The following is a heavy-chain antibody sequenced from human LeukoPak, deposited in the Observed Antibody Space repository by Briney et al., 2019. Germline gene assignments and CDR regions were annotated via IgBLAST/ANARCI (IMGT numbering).Heavy chain of an antibody. Sequence: GGSLRLSCAASGFTFSNYAMTWVRQAPGKGLEWVSVISGSGGSTYSADSVKGRFTISRDNSKNTLYLQMNGLRVEDTAVYYCAKVGHCSGGSCYYFDYWGQGTLVTVSS. D-gene: IGHD2-15*01. CDR1: GFTFSNYA. V-gene: IGHV3-23*01. J-gene: IGHJ4*02. CDR3: AKVGHCSGGSCYYFDY. CDR2: ISGSGGST.